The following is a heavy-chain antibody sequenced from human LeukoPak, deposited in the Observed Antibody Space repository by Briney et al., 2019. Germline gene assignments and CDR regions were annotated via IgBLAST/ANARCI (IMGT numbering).Heavy chain of an antibody. V-gene: IGHV4-34*01. Sequence: PSETLSLTCAVYGGSFSDYYWTWVRQPPGEGLEWIGHITHSGSTNLNPSLDSRLTISVDTSKNQFSLKLTSVTAADTAVYFCARSVRHLAFEGYNENYYYFMDVWGKGTTVTVSS. CDR2: ITHSGST. J-gene: IGHJ6*03. CDR1: GGSFSDYY. D-gene: IGHD5-12*01. CDR3: ARSVRHLAFEGYNENYYYFMDV.